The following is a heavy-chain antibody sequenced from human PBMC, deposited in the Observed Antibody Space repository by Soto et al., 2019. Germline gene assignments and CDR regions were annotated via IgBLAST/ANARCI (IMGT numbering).Heavy chain of an antibody. V-gene: IGHV3-66*01. CDR3: ARDHWAADY. CDR2: IYSGGST. J-gene: IGHJ4*02. Sequence: EVQLVESGGGLVQPGGSLRLSCAASGFTVSTKYMSWVRQAPGKGLEWVSVIYSGGSTFYADSVRGRFTISRDHSKNTVNLQMNSLRAEDTAVYYCARDHWAADYWGQGTMVTVSS. D-gene: IGHD7-27*01. CDR1: GFTVSTKY.